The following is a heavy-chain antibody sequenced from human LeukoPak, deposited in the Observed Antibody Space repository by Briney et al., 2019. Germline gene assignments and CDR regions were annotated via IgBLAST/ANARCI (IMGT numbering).Heavy chain of an antibody. J-gene: IGHJ5*02. Sequence: SETLSLTCTVSGGSISSYHWSWIRQPAGKGLGWIGRIYTSGSTNYNPSLKSRVTMSVDTSKNQFSLKLSSVTAADTAVYYCARDWGAQLWSDNWFDPWGQGTLVTVSS. V-gene: IGHV4-4*07. CDR1: GGSISSYH. D-gene: IGHD5-18*01. CDR3: ARDWGAQLWSDNWFDP. CDR2: IYTSGST.